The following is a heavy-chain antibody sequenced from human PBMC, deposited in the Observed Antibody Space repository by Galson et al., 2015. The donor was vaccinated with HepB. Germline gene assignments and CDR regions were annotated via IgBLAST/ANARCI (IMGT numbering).Heavy chain of an antibody. CDR1: GFTFSSYA. D-gene: IGHD3-22*01. Sequence: SLRLSCAASGFTFSSYAMHWVRQAPGKRLEWVAVISYDGSNKYYADSVRGRFTISRDNSKNTLYLQMNSLRAEDTAVYYCARDLDYYDSSGGLDYWGQGTLVTVSS. CDR3: ARDLDYYDSSGGLDY. CDR2: ISYDGSNK. J-gene: IGHJ4*02. V-gene: IGHV3-30-3*01.